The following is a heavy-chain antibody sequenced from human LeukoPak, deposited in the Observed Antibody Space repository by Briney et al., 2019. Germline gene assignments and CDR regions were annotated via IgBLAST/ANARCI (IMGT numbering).Heavy chain of an antibody. CDR2: IIPIFGTA. Sequence: SVKVSCKASGGTFSSYAISWVRQAPGQGLEWMGGIIPIFGTANYAQKFQGRVTITADESTSTAYMELSSLRSEDTAVYYCARDAGILTGYFFRMDLWGKGTTVTVSS. CDR1: GGTFSSYA. D-gene: IGHD3-9*01. V-gene: IGHV1-69*13. J-gene: IGHJ6*04. CDR3: ARDAGILTGYFFRMDL.